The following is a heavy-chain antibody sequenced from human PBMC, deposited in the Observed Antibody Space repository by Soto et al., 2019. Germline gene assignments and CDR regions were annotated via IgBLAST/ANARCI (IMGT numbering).Heavy chain of an antibody. V-gene: IGHV3-30*18. J-gene: IGHJ4*02. CDR2: ISYDGSNK. D-gene: IGHD2-15*01. CDR3: AKDALRYSSGGSCYPWHSYYFDY. Sequence: QVQLVESGGGVVQPGRSLRLSCAASGFTFSSYGMHWVRQAPGKGLEWVAVISYDGSNKYYADSVKGRFTISRDNSKNTLYLQMNSLRAEDTAVYYCAKDALRYSSGGSCYPWHSYYFDYWGQGTLVTVSS. CDR1: GFTFSSYG.